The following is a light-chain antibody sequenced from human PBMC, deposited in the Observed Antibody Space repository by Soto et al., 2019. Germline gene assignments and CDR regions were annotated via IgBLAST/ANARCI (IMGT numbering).Light chain of an antibody. CDR2: SNN. CDR3: VTWDDSLASYV. V-gene: IGLV1-44*01. CDR1: SSNIGTNL. J-gene: IGLJ1*01. Sequence: QSVLTQPPSASGSPGQRVTISCSGSSSNIGTNLVSWYQQLPGTAPRVFIYSNNQRPSGVPDRFSGSKSGTSASLAISGLQSEDEAEYYCVTWDDSLASYVFGAGTKVTVL.